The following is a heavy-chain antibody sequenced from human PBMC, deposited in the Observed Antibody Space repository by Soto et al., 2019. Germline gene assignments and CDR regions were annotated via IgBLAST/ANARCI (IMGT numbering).Heavy chain of an antibody. J-gene: IGHJ4*02. CDR3: ARIYNYAFDY. V-gene: IGHV1-2*02. D-gene: IGHD5-18*01. CDR1: GYTFTGYY. Sequence: QVRLVQSGADVKKPGASVRVSCQASGYTFTGYYMHWVRQAPGQGLEWMGWINPNSGGTNYAQNCQGRVTMARDTSISTAYMELSRLGSDDTAIYYCARIYNYAFDYWGQGTLVTVSS. CDR2: INPNSGGT.